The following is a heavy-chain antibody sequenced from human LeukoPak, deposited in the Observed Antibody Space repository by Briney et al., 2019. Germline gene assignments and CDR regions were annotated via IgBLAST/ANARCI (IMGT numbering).Heavy chain of an antibody. V-gene: IGHV1-8*01. CDR3: ARGISQGFDY. CDR1: GYTFTSYD. J-gene: IGHJ4*02. Sequence: ASVKVSCKASGYTFTSYDSNWVRQVTGQGVEWMGWMSPNSVNTGYAQKFQGRVTMTRNTAISTVYMELSSLISEDTAVYYCARGISQGFDYWGQGTLVTVSS. CDR2: MSPNSVNT. D-gene: IGHD2-15*01.